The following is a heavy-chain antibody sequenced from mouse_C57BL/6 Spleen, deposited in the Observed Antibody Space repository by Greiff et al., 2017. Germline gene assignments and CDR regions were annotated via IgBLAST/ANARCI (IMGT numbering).Heavy chain of an antibody. D-gene: IGHD6-2*01. CDR1: GYTFTDYY. Sequence: EVQLQQSGPELVKPGASVKISCKASGYTFTDYYMNWVKQSHGKSLEWIGDINPNNGGTSYNQKFKGKATLTVDKSSSTAYMELRSLTSEDSAVXYCARLSHDYWGQGTTLTVSS. CDR2: INPNNGGT. V-gene: IGHV1-26*01. J-gene: IGHJ2*01. CDR3: ARLSHDY.